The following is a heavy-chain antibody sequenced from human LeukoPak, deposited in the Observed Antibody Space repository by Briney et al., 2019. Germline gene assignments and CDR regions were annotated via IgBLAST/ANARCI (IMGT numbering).Heavy chain of an antibody. CDR2: ISAYNGNT. CDR3: ARDSPRDDYVWGSYRFDY. V-gene: IGHV1-18*01. CDR1: GYTFTSYG. D-gene: IGHD3-16*01. Sequence: ASVKVSCKASGYTFTSYGISWVRQAPGQGLEWMGWISAYNGNTNYAQKLQGRVTMTTDTSTSTAYMELRSLRSDDTAVYYCARDSPRDDYVWGSYRFDYWGQGTLVTVSS. J-gene: IGHJ4*02.